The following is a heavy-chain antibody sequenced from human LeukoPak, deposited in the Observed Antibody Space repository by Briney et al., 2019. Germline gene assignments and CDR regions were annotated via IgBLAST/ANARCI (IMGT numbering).Heavy chain of an antibody. V-gene: IGHV4-59*01. J-gene: IGHJ4*02. CDR3: ARGRERFLEWSPFDY. D-gene: IGHD3-3*01. Sequence: SETLSLTCTVSGGSISSYYWSWIRQPPGKGLEWIGYIYYSGSTNYNPSLKSQVTISVDTSKNQFSLKLSPVTAADTAVYYCARGRERFLEWSPFDYWGQGTLVTVSS. CDR2: IYYSGST. CDR1: GGSISSYY.